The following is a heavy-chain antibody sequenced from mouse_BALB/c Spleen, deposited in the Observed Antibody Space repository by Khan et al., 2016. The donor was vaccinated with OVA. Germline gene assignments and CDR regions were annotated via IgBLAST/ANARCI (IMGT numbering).Heavy chain of an antibody. Sequence: VQLQQSGPELMKPGASVKLSCKASGYSFTSYYIHWIMQSHGKSLEWIGYIDPFSGGITYNQKFKGKATLTVDKSSSTAYIYFSNLTSEDSAVYYCTRHCYVAWFTYWGQGTLVTVSA. CDR1: GYSFTSYY. V-gene: IGHV1S135*01. J-gene: IGHJ3*01. CDR3: TRHCYVAWFTY. D-gene: IGHD2-12*01. CDR2: IDPFSGGI.